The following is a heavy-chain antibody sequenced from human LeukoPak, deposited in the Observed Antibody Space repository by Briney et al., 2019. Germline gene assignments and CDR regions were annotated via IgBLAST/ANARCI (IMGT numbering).Heavy chain of an antibody. CDR1: GGSFSGYY. J-gene: IGHJ5*02. CDR3: ARHGYYDILTGYPPLNWFDP. D-gene: IGHD3-9*01. CDR2: INHSGGT. V-gene: IGHV4-34*01. Sequence: SETLSLTCAVYGGSFSGYYWSWIRQPPGKGLEWIGEINHSGGTNYNPSLKSRVTISVDTSKNQFSLKLSSVTAADTAVYYCARHGYYDILTGYPPLNWFDPWGQGTLVTVSS.